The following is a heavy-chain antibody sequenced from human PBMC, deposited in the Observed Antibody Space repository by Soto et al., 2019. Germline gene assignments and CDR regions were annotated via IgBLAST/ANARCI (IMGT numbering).Heavy chain of an antibody. CDR3: ARPYCSGRSCSLLSDWYFDL. CDR2: ISSSSSYI. Sequence: GGSLRLSCAASGFTFSSYSMNWVRQAPGKGLEWVSSISSSSSYIYYADSVKGRFTISGDNAKNSLYLQMNSLRAEDTAVYYCARPYCSGRSCSLLSDWYFDLWGRGTLVTVSS. D-gene: IGHD2-15*01. J-gene: IGHJ2*01. V-gene: IGHV3-21*01. CDR1: GFTFSSYS.